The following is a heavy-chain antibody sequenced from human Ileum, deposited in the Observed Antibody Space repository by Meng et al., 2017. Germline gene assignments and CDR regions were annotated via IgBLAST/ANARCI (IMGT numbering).Heavy chain of an antibody. Sequence: LAATARGLMQTCGSLRPSCEASVLTLSNDCMHWVRQAPGKGLVWVSRINSDGSSTYYADSVKGRLTISRDNAKNTVYLQMNSLRDEDTAVYYCTRGYSGNYGKFDPWGQGTLVTVS. CDR2: INSDGSST. J-gene: IGHJ5*02. V-gene: IGHV3-74*01. D-gene: IGHD1-26*01. CDR3: TRGYSGNYGKFDP. CDR1: VLTLSNDC.